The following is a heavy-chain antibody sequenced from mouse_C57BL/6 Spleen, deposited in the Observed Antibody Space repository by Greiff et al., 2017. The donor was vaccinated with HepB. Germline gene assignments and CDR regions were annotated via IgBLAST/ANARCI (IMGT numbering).Heavy chain of an antibody. J-gene: IGHJ4*01. CDR1: GFNIKDYY. CDR3: ARSLAGAMDY. V-gene: IGHV14-2*01. Sequence: EVQLQQSGAELVKPGASVKLSCTASGFNIKDYYMHWVKQRTEQGLEWIGRIDPEDGETKYAPTFQGKATITADTSSNTAYLQLSSLTSEDTAVYYCARSLAGAMDYWGQGTSVTVSS. CDR2: IDPEDGET.